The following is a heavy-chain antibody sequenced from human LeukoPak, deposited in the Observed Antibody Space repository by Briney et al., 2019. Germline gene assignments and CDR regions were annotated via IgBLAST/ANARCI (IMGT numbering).Heavy chain of an antibody. CDR3: VRAYDSSGYLPDY. J-gene: IGHJ4*02. Sequence: AGGSLRLSCAASGFTFSSHWMHWVRQAPGKGLXXXXXISSDGRSTTYADSVKGRFTISRDNAKNTLYVQMNSLRAEDTAVYYCVRAYDSSGYLPDYWGQGTLVTVSS. CDR2: ISSDGRST. CDR1: GFTFSSHW. V-gene: IGHV3-74*01. D-gene: IGHD3-22*01.